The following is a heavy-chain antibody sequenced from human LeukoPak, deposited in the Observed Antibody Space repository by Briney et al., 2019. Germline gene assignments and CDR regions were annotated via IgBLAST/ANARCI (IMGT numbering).Heavy chain of an antibody. CDR2: ISSSSSYI. CDR1: GFTFSSYS. Sequence: PGGSLRLSCAASGFTFSSYSMNWVRQAPGKGLEWVSSISSSSSYIYYADSVKGRFTISRDNAKNSLYLQMNSLRAEDTAVYYCARDKSPRACYGSGNGDYWGQGTLVTVSS. V-gene: IGHV3-21*01. J-gene: IGHJ4*02. D-gene: IGHD3-10*01. CDR3: ARDKSPRACYGSGNGDY.